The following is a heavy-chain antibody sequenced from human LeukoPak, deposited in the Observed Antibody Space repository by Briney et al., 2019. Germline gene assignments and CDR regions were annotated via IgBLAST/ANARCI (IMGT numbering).Heavy chain of an antibody. V-gene: IGHV3-15*01. D-gene: IGHD6-13*01. Sequence: PGGSLRLSCAASGFTFSNAWMSWVREAPGKGLEWVGRIKSKTDGGTTDYAAPVKGRFTISRDDSKNTLYLQMNSLKPEDTAVYYCTTNGGQPGPYYYYYGMDVWGQGTTVTVSS. J-gene: IGHJ6*02. CDR3: TTNGGQPGPYYYYYGMDV. CDR1: GFTFSNAW. CDR2: IKSKTDGGTT.